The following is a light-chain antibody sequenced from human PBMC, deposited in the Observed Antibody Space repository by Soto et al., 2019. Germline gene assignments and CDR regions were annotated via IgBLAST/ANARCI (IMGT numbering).Light chain of an antibody. J-gene: IGKJ1*01. CDR2: QVS. V-gene: IGKV1-5*03. CDR1: QSISSW. CDR3: QQYHSFSRT. Sequence: DIQMTQSPSTLSASVGDRVTITCRASQSISSWLAWFQQKPGMAPKLLISQVSYLESGVPSRFSGSGSGTEFTLTISGLQPDDFATYYCQQYHSFSRTFGQGTKVEIK.